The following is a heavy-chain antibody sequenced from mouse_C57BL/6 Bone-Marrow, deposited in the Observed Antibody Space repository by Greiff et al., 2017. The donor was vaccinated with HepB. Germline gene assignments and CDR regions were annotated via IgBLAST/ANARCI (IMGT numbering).Heavy chain of an antibody. CDR3: AREDYSNYY. D-gene: IGHD2-5*01. J-gene: IGHJ2*01. CDR2: IHPNSGST. Sequence: QVQLKQPGAELVKPGASVKLSCKASGYTFTSYWMHWVKQRPGQGLEWIGMIHPNSGSTNYNEKFKSKATLTVDKSSSTAYMQLSSLTSEDSAVYYCAREDYSNYYWGQGTTLTVSS. V-gene: IGHV1-64*01. CDR1: GYTFTSYW.